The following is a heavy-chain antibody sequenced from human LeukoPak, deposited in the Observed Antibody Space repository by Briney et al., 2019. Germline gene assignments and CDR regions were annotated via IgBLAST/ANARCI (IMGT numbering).Heavy chain of an antibody. D-gene: IGHD2-2*01. CDR3: ARHAAWYQLPPLNWFDP. V-gene: IGHV4-39*01. CDR2: IYYSGST. Sequence: SETLSLTCTVSGGAISSGTYYWGWIRQPPGKGLEWIGSIYYSGSTYYNPSLKSRVTISVDTSKNQFSLKLSSVTAADTAVYYCARHAAWYQLPPLNWFDPWGQGTLVTVSS. J-gene: IGHJ5*02. CDR1: GGAISSGTYY.